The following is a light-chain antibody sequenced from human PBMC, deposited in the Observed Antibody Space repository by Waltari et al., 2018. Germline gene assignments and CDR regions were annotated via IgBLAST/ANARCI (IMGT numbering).Light chain of an antibody. CDR1: QSLVHSNGNTY. Sequence: DVVMTQSPLSLPVTLGQPASISCRSSQSLVHSNGNTYVNWFHQRPGQSPRRLIYKASNRDSGVPDRFSGSGSGTDFTRKISRVEADDGGVYYCMQATHWLWTFGQGTTVEIK. CDR2: KAS. J-gene: IGKJ1*01. V-gene: IGKV2-30*02. CDR3: MQATHWLWT.